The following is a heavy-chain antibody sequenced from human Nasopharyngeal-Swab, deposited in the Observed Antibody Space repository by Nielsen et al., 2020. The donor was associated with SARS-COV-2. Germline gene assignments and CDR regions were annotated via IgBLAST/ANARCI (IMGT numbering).Heavy chain of an antibody. CDR3: VRDDGSSWLLDK. J-gene: IGHJ4*02. CDR1: GYPLINQA. CDR2: ITAGNGNT. D-gene: IGHD6-13*01. V-gene: IGHV1-3*01. Sequence: ASVNVSCKASGYPLINQAMHWVRQAPGQRLEWMGWITAGNGNTQYSQKFHDRLTLTSDTSANTAYMDLSSLRSEDTAVYYCVRDDGSSWLLDKWGQGTLVTVSA.